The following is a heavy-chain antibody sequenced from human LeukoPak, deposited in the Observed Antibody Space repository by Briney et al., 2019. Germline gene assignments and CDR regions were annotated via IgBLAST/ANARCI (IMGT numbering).Heavy chain of an antibody. CDR1: GFTFDDYG. J-gene: IGHJ4*02. CDR2: INWNGGST. D-gene: IGHD2-2*01. V-gene: IGHV3-20*04. CDR3: ARGLGYCSSTSCFSGDY. Sequence: TGGSLRLSCAASGFTFDDYGMSWVRQAPGKGLEWVSGINWNGGSTGHADSVKGRFTISRDNAENSLYLQMNSLRAEDTALYYCARGLGYCSSTSCFSGDYWGQGTLVTVSS.